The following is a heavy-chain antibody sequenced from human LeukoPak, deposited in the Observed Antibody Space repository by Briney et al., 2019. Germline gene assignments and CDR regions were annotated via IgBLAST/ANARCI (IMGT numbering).Heavy chain of an antibody. J-gene: IGHJ4*02. CDR3: ARALGSSSLTI. CDR2: ISWNSGSI. D-gene: IGHD6-13*01. V-gene: IGHV3-9*01. Sequence: GGSLRLSCAASGFTFDDYAMHWVRQAPGKGLEWVSGISWNSGSIGYADSVKGRFTISRDNAKNSLYLQMNSLRAEDTAVYYCARALGSSSLTIWGQGTLVTVSS. CDR1: GFTFDDYA.